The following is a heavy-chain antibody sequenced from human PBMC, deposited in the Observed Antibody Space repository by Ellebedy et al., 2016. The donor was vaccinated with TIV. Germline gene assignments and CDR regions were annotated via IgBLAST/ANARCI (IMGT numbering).Heavy chain of an antibody. CDR3: ARDRGFDWLPRLVYYSVDV. V-gene: IGHV4-38-2*02. Sequence: MPSETLSLTCTVSGYSIISGYYWGWIRQTPGRGLESIGSIYHSGGTYYNPSLKSRVTISGDTSKNQLSLKLTSVTAADTAVYYCARDRGFDWLPRLVYYSVDVWGQGTTVAVSS. CDR2: IYHSGGT. J-gene: IGHJ6*02. D-gene: IGHD3-9*01. CDR1: GYSIISGYY.